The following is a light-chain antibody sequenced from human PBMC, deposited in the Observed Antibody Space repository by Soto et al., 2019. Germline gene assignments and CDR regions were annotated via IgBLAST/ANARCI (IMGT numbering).Light chain of an antibody. V-gene: IGKV3-20*01. CDR1: ESVSTH. CDR3: QQYGSSPTT. Sequence: TQSPATLSLAPGERVTLSCRASESVSTHLAWYQQKPGQAPRRLIFGASFRATGIPDRFSGSGSGTDFTLTISRLEPEDFAVYYCQQYGSSPTTFGQGTKVDI. J-gene: IGKJ1*01. CDR2: GAS.